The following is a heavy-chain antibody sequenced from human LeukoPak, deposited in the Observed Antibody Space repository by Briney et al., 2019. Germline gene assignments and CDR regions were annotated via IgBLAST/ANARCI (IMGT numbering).Heavy chain of an antibody. CDR3: ARELLEWELVY. Sequence: ASVNVSCKASGGTFSSYAISWVRQAPGQGLEWMGGIIPIFGTANYAQKFQGRVTITADESTSTAYMELSSLRSEDTAVYYCARELLEWELVYWGQGTLVTVSS. D-gene: IGHD1-26*01. J-gene: IGHJ4*02. CDR2: IIPIFGTA. V-gene: IGHV1-69*13. CDR1: GGTFSSYA.